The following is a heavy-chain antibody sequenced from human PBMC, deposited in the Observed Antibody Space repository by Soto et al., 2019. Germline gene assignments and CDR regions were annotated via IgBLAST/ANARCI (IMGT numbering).Heavy chain of an antibody. J-gene: IGHJ3*02. CDR3: ARLVGSSWYDAFDI. D-gene: IGHD6-13*01. CDR2: ISSSSSYI. Sequence: PGGSLRLSCAASGFTFSSYSMNWVRQAPGKGLEWVSSISSSSSYIYYADSVKGRFTISRDNAKNSLYLQMNSLRAEDTAVYYCARLVGSSWYDAFDIWGKGTMVTGSS. V-gene: IGHV3-21*01. CDR1: GFTFSSYS.